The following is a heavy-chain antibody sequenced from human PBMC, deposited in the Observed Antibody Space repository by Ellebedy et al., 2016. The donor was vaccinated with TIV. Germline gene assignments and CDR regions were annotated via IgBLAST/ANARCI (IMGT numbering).Heavy chain of an antibody. CDR3: VRDGAYGDYSPGYYGMDV. Sequence: GGSLRLSCAASGFTLNSYWMSWVRQAPGKGLEWVANINQDGSRIYYVDSVKGRFTISRDNAKNSVYLRMNTLRVEDTDVYPCVRDGAYGDYSPGYYGMDVWGQGTTVTVSS. D-gene: IGHD3-22*01. CDR2: INQDGSRI. J-gene: IGHJ6*02. V-gene: IGHV3-7*03. CDR1: GFTLNSYW.